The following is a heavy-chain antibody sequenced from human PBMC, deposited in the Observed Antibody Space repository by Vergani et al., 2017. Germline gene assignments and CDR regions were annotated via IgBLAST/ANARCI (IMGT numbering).Heavy chain of an antibody. CDR2: INPTDSTT. Sequence: QVQLEQFGADVKKPGASVKVSCKASGYTLIPHYIHWVRQAPGQGLEWMGLINPTDSTTTYAQKFQGRVSMTRDASTSTVYMELSSLGSEDTAIYYCAVSIAAAGFFFNYWGQGNLVTVSS. CDR3: AVSIAAAGFFFNY. V-gene: IGHV1-46*03. CDR1: GYTLIPHY. J-gene: IGHJ4*02. D-gene: IGHD6-13*01.